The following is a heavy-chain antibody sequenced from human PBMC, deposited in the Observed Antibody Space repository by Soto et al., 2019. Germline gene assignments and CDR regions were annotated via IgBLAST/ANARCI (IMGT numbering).Heavy chain of an antibody. V-gene: IGHV3-64D*06. CDR2: ISTNGGST. Sequence: GGSLRLCCAASGVPFNSYGMHWVRQAPGKGLEYVSSISTNGGSTHYADSVKGRFTISRDNSKNTQYLQMSSLRADDTAVYFCVKGEYYYDSSGYYPFDYWGQGTLVTVSS. J-gene: IGHJ4*02. D-gene: IGHD3-22*01. CDR1: GVPFNSYG. CDR3: VKGEYYYDSSGYYPFDY.